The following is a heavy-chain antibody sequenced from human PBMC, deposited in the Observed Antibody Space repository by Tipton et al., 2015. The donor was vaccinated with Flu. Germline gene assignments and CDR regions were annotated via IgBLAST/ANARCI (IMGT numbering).Heavy chain of an antibody. Sequence: TLSLTCAVYGGSFSGYYWGWIRQPPGKGLEWIAAIHRYGTAYYNPSLKSRVTISVDTSKNQFSLEVRSVTAADMAVYYCARRDFSNYVSDPKNWFDPWGQGTLVTVSS. D-gene: IGHD4-11*01. CDR2: IHRYGTA. J-gene: IGHJ5*02. V-gene: IGHV4-34*01. CDR3: ARRDFSNYVSDPKNWFDP. CDR1: GGSFSGYY.